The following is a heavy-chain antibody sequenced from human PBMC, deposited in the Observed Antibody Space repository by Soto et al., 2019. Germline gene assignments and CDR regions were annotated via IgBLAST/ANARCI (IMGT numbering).Heavy chain of an antibody. CDR2: IYYSGST. Sequence: QLQLQESGPGLVKPSETLSLTCTVSGGSISSSSYYWGWIRQPPGKGLEWIGSIYYSGSTYYNPSLXRRXTXSVXXXXXXXXXXXXXXXXXXXXXXXXXXXLXLWWELWGQGTLVTVSS. CDR1: GGSISSSSYY. D-gene: IGHD2-21*01. CDR3: XXXLXLWWEL. J-gene: IGHJ4*02. V-gene: IGHV4-39*01.